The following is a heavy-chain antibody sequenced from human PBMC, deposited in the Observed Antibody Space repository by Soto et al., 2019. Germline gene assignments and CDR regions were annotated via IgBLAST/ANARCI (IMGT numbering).Heavy chain of an antibody. V-gene: IGHV3-30*18. CDR3: AKDHHYAAKGYFDY. D-gene: IGHD4-17*01. Sequence: QVQLVESGGGVVQPGRSLRLSCAASGFTFSSYGMHWVRQAPGKGLEWVAVISYDGSNKYYADSVKGRFTISRDKSTNMLYLQMNSLRAEDTAVYYCAKDHHYAAKGYFDYWGEGTLVTVCS. J-gene: IGHJ4*02. CDR2: ISYDGSNK. CDR1: GFTFSSYG.